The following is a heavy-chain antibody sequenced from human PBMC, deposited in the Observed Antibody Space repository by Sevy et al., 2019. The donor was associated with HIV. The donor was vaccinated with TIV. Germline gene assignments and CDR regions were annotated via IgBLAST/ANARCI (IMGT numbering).Heavy chain of an antibody. D-gene: IGHD3-22*01. CDR2: ISSSSSTI. CDR3: ARDFDYYDRSGYYYGAFDI. J-gene: IGHJ3*02. CDR1: GFTFSSYS. V-gene: IGHV3-48*01. Sequence: GGSLRLSCAASGFTFSSYSMNWVRQAPGKGLEWVSYISSSSSTIYYADSVKGRFTISRDNAKNSLYLQMNSLRAEDTAVYYCARDFDYYDRSGYYYGAFDIWGQGTMVTVSS.